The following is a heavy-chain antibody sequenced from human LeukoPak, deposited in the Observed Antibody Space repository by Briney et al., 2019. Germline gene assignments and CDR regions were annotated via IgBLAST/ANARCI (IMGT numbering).Heavy chain of an antibody. D-gene: IGHD5-18*01. Sequence: PSGGSLRLSCAASGFSFSRYSMNWVRQAPGKGLEWVAVIWSDVSNEYYADSVRGRFTISRDDSKNTVYLQMNSLRAEDTAVYYCARVGITMVTPFDLWGQGTLVTVSS. J-gene: IGHJ4*02. CDR1: GFSFSRYS. V-gene: IGHV3-33*08. CDR3: ARVGITMVTPFDL. CDR2: IWSDVSNE.